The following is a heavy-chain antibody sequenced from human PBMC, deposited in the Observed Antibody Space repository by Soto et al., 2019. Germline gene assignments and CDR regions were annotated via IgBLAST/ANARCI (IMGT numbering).Heavy chain of an antibody. CDR2: IDPSASQT. Sequence: GESLKISCKGSGYSFAGYWITWVRQKPGKGLEWMGRIDPSASQTYYSPSFRGHVTISVTKSITTVFLQWSSLRASDTAMYYCARQIYDSDTGPNFQYYFDSWGQGAPVTVSS. CDR1: GYSFAGYW. D-gene: IGHD3-22*01. J-gene: IGHJ4*02. V-gene: IGHV5-10-1*01. CDR3: ARQIYDSDTGPNFQYYFDS.